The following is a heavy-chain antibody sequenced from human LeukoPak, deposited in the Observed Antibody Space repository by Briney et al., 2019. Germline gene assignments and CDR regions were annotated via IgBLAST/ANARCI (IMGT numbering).Heavy chain of an antibody. CDR3: AREAYASGSFRTDYYYMDV. J-gene: IGHJ6*03. V-gene: IGHV1-2*02. CDR1: GYTFTGYY. CDR2: INPNSGGT. Sequence: ASVKVSCKASGYTFTGYYIHWVRQAPGQGLEWMGWINPNSGGTNYAQKFQGRVTMTRDTSISTAYMELSRLRSDDTAVYYCAREAYASGSFRTDYYYMDVWGKGITVTISS. D-gene: IGHD3-10*01.